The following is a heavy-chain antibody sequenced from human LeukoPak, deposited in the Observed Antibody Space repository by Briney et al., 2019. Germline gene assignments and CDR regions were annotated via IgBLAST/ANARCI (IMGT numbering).Heavy chain of an antibody. CDR3: ARRNNFNTGSGLHYHYGMDV. Sequence: ASVKVSCKASGYTFTSYGISWVRQAPGQGLEWMGWISAYNGNTNYAQKLQGRVTMTTDTSTSTAYMELRSLRSDDTAVYYCARRNNFNTGSGLHYHYGMDVWGQGTTVTVSS. CDR2: ISAYNGNT. D-gene: IGHD3-10*01. CDR1: GYTFTSYG. J-gene: IGHJ6*02. V-gene: IGHV1-18*01.